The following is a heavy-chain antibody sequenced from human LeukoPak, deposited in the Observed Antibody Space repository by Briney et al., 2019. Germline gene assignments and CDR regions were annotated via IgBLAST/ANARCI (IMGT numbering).Heavy chain of an antibody. CDR2: INHSGST. CDR3: ARGSRYYDSSGYW. V-gene: IGHV4-34*01. J-gene: IGHJ4*02. Sequence: SETLSLTCAVYGGSFSGYYWSWIRQPPWKGLEWIGEINHSGSTNYNPSLKSRVTISVDTSKNQFSLKLSSVTAADTAVYYCARGSRYYDSSGYWWGQGTLVTVSS. CDR1: GGSFSGYY. D-gene: IGHD3-22*01.